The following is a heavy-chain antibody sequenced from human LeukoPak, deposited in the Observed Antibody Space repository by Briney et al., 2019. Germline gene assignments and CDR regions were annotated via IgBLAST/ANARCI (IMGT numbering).Heavy chain of an antibody. V-gene: IGHV4-34*01. Sequence: SGTLSLTCAVYGGSFSGYYWSWIRQPPGKGLEWIGEINHSGSTNYNPSLKSRVTISVDTSKNQFSLKLSSVTAADTAVYYCARTWYSSGRRPYDYWGQGTLVTVSS. CDR3: ARTWYSSGRRPYDY. CDR2: INHSGST. D-gene: IGHD6-19*01. CDR1: GGSFSGYY. J-gene: IGHJ4*02.